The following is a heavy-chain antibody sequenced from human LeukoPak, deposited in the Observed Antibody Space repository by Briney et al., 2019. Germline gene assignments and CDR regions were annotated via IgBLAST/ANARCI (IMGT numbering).Heavy chain of an antibody. J-gene: IGHJ4*02. CDR2: ISGSGGST. Sequence: PGGSLGLSCAASGFTFSSYAMSWVRQAPGKGLEWVSAISGSGGSTYYADSVKGRFTISRDNSKNTLYLQMNSLRAEDTDVYYCAKVKYCSGGSCYPLFDYWGQGTLVTVSS. D-gene: IGHD2-15*01. V-gene: IGHV3-23*01. CDR3: AKVKYCSGGSCYPLFDY. CDR1: GFTFSSYA.